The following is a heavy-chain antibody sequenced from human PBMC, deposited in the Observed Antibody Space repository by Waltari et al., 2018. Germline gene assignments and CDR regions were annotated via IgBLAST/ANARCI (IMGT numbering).Heavy chain of an antibody. CDR3: AKDSLSFGGATFKFDS. J-gene: IGHJ4*02. CDR2: LWGSGGRT. CDR1: GFTLRSYA. V-gene: IGHV3-23*01. Sequence: EVQLLESGGGLVQPGGSLRLSCAASGFTLRSYAMRWVSQAPGKGREWVPGLWGSGGRTYYADSVKGRFTISRDNSKNMLYLQMNSLRAEDTAVYYCAKDSLSFGGATFKFDSWGQGTLVTVSS. D-gene: IGHD3-16*01.